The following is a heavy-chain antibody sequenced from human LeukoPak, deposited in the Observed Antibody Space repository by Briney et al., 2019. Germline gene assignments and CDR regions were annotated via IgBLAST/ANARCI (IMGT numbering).Heavy chain of an antibody. V-gene: IGHV1-69*05. Sequence: SVTVSCKASGGSFSSYAISWVRQPPGQGLEWMGGIIPMFGTANYAQKFQGRVTITTDESTSTAYMELSSLRSEDTAVYYCARSAGYCSSTSCFDYWGQGTLVTVSS. CDR1: GGSFSSYA. D-gene: IGHD2-2*01. J-gene: IGHJ4*02. CDR3: ARSAGYCSSTSCFDY. CDR2: IIPMFGTA.